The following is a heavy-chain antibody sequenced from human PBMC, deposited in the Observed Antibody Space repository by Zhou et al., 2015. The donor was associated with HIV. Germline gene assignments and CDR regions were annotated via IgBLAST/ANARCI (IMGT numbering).Heavy chain of an antibody. CDR2: IIPIFGTT. CDR3: ARDRGGAARPDWRYFDL. Sequence: QVLLVQSGAEVKKPGSSVKVSCKASGDTFRNYDISWVRQAPGQGLEWVGGIIPIFGTTKYAQKFQGRVTITADRSTSTAFMELRSLKSEDTAVYYCARDRGGAARPDWRYFDLWGHGTLVTVSS. V-gene: IGHV1-69*06. CDR1: GDTFRNYD. D-gene: IGHD6-6*01. J-gene: IGHJ2*01.